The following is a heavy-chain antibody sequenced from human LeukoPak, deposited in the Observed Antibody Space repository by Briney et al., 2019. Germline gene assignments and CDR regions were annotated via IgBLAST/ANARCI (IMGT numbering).Heavy chain of an antibody. Sequence: SETLSLTCTVSGGSISSYYWSWIRQPPGKGLEWIGYVYSSGSTNYNPSLRSRVTISVDTSKNQFSLKLSSVTAADTAVYYCARYNSPSGDFDYWGQGTLVTVSS. CDR1: GGSISSYY. CDR2: VYSSGST. J-gene: IGHJ4*02. D-gene: IGHD6-13*01. V-gene: IGHV4-59*08. CDR3: ARYNSPSGDFDY.